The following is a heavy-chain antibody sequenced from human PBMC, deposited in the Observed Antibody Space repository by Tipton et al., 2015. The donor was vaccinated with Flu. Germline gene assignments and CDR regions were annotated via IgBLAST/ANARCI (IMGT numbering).Heavy chain of an antibody. J-gene: IGHJ4*02. Sequence: QVQLVQSGAEVKKPGASVKVSCKTSGYTFNDYDIIWVRQATGQGLEWVGRVSPKSGDTAYAQKFQGRVTINSDTSTSTVYLELRSLSSEDSAVYYCARPGYSSGWYAGALDFWGQGTLVTVAS. CDR1: GYTFNDYD. CDR3: ARPGYSSGWYAGALDF. D-gene: IGHD6-19*01. CDR2: VSPKSGDT. V-gene: IGHV1-8*01.